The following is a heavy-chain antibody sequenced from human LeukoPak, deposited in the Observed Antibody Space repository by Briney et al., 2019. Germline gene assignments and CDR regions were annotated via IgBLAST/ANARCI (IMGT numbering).Heavy chain of an antibody. J-gene: IGHJ6*03. CDR2: IHTSGGT. V-gene: IGHV4-4*09. Sequence: SETLSLTCTVSGGSISSSHWSWIRQPPGKGLEWIGNIHTSGGTNYSPSLKSRVTISLDTSRNQFSLKLSSVTAADTAVYYCARGRSTVVTPNYYYYYCTDVWGKGTTVTVSS. D-gene: IGHD4-23*01. CDR3: ARGRSTVVTPNYYYYYCTDV. CDR1: GGSISSSH.